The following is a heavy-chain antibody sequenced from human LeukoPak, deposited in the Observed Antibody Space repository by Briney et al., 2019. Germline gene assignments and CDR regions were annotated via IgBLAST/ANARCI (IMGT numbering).Heavy chain of an antibody. CDR1: GFTFSSYW. Sequence: GGSLRLSCAVSGFTFSSYWMTWVRQAPGKGLKWVAKIKEDGSEKYYVDSVKGRFTVSRDNVKNSLFLQMNSLRVEDTAAYYCARLRSAVYYGDAFDIWGQGTTVTVSS. D-gene: IGHD3-16*01. J-gene: IGHJ3*02. CDR3: ARLRSAVYYGDAFDI. CDR2: IKEDGSEK. V-gene: IGHV3-7*03.